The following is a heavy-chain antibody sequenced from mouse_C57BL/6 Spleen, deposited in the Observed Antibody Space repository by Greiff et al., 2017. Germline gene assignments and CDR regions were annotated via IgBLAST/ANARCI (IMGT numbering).Heavy chain of an antibody. J-gene: IGHJ4*01. D-gene: IGHD1-1*01. Sequence: QVQLKQPGAELVKPGASVKMSCKASGYTFTSYWITWVKQRPGQGLEWIGDIYPGSGSTNYNEKFKSKATLTVDTSSSTAYMQLSSLTSEDAAVYYCARYYSPYAMDYWGQGTSGTVSS. CDR3: ARYYSPYAMDY. V-gene: IGHV1-55*01. CDR1: GYTFTSYW. CDR2: IYPGSGST.